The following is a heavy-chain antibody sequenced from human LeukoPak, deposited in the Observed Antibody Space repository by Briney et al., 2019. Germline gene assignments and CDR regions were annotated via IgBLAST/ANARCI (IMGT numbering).Heavy chain of an antibody. CDR2: INPNSGGT. J-gene: IGHJ6*03. CDR1: GYTFTGYY. V-gene: IGHV1-2*06. Sequence: ASVKVSCKASGYTFTGYYMHWVRQAPGQGLEWMGRINPNSGGTNYAQKFQGRVTMTRDTSISTAYMELSRLRSDDTAVYYCARGRITMVRGVFISYYMDVWGEGTTVTVSS. D-gene: IGHD3-10*01. CDR3: ARGRITMVRGVFISYYMDV.